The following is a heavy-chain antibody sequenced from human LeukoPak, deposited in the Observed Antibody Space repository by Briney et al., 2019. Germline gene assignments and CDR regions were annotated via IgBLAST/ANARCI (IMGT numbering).Heavy chain of an antibody. CDR3: ARVQRYSISWYYFDY. V-gene: IGHV3-11*01. CDR2: ISNSGSII. J-gene: IGHJ4*02. D-gene: IGHD6-13*01. CDR1: GFTFSDYY. Sequence: PGGSLRLSCAVSGFTFSDYYMSWIRQAPGKGLEWLSDISNSGSIIYYADSVKGRFTISRDNAKNSLYLQMYSLRADDTAVYYCARVQRYSISWYYFDYWGQGTLVTVSS.